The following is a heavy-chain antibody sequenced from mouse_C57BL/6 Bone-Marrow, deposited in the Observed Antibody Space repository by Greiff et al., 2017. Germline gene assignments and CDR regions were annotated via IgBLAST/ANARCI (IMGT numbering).Heavy chain of an antibody. Sequence: VQLQQPGAELVRPGSSVKLSCKASGYTFTSYWMDWVKQRPGQGLEWIGNIYPSDSATHYNQKFKDKATLTVDKSTSTAYMQLSSLTSEVSAVYYCARGGTTRFAYWGQGTLVTVSA. J-gene: IGHJ3*01. CDR1: GYTFTSYW. V-gene: IGHV1-61*01. CDR2: IYPSDSAT. D-gene: IGHD1-1*01. CDR3: ARGGTTRFAY.